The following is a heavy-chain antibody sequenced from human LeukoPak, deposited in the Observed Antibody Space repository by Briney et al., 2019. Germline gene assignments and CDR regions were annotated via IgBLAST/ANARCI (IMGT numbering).Heavy chain of an antibody. Sequence: SESLSLTCTVSGGSISSNSYYWGWIRQPPGKGLEWIGSRYYSGSTYYNPSLKSRVTISVDTSKNQFSLKLSSVTAADTAVYYCARVGIYYYGSGALDAFDIWGQGTMVTVSS. D-gene: IGHD3-10*01. CDR2: RYYSGST. CDR3: ARVGIYYYGSGALDAFDI. J-gene: IGHJ3*02. CDR1: GGSISSNSYY. V-gene: IGHV4-39*01.